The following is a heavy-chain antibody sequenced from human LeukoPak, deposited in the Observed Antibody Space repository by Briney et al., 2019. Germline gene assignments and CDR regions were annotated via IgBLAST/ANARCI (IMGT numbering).Heavy chain of an antibody. CDR2: ISSRSTTT. D-gene: IGHD6-19*01. V-gene: IGHV3-48*01. CDR3: ASPLDYSSPRY. CDR1: GFTFSSYS. J-gene: IGHJ4*02. Sequence: QSGGSLRLSCAAFGFTFSSYSMNWVRQAPGKGLEWVSYISSRSTTTYYADSVKGRFTISRDNDKNSLYLQMNSLRGEDTAVYYCASPLDYSSPRYWGQGTLVTVSS.